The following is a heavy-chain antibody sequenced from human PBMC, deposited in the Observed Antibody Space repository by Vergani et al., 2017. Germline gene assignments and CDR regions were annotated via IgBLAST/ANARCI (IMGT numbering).Heavy chain of an antibody. J-gene: IGHJ3*02. V-gene: IGHV4-39*07. CDR3: ARRGYSYGDAFDI. D-gene: IGHD5-18*01. CDR1: GGSISSSSYY. CDR2: IYYSGST. Sequence: QLQLQESGPGLVKPSETLSLTCTVSGGSISSSSYYWGWIRQPPGKGVEWIGSIYYSGSTYYNPSLKSRVTISVDTSKNQFSLKLSSVTAADTAVYYCARRGYSYGDAFDIWGQGTMVTVSS.